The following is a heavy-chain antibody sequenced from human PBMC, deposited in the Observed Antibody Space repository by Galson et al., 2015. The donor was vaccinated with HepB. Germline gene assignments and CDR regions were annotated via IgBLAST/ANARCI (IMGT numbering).Heavy chain of an antibody. CDR3: ARDRDIRAGRITIFGVGGYGMDV. CDR2: ISSSSSYI. CDR1: GFTFSSYS. V-gene: IGHV3-21*01. D-gene: IGHD3-3*01. J-gene: IGHJ6*02. Sequence: SLRLSCAASGFTFSSYSMNWVRQAPGKGLEWVSSISSSSSYIYYADSVKGRFTISRDNAKNSLYLQMNSLRAEDTAVYYCARDRDIRAGRITIFGVGGYGMDVWGQGTTVTVSS.